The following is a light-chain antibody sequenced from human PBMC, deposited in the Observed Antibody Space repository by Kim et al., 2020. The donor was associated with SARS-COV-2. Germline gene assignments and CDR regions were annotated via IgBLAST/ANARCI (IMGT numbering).Light chain of an antibody. CDR1: QSVSSSY. CDR2: GAS. J-gene: IGKJ2*01. V-gene: IGKV3-20*01. Sequence: EIVLTQSPGTLSLSPGERATLSCRASQSVSSSYLAWYQQKPGQAPWLLTYGASSRATDIPARFSGSGCGTDFPLTSSGLANEYFAVYYCQPCASPPPAHTRGQGNKVE. CDR3: QPCASPPPAHT.